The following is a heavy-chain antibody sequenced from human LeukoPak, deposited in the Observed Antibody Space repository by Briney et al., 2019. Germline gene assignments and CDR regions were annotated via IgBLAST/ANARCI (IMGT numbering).Heavy chain of an antibody. Sequence: GGSLRLSCAASGFTFNSYGMHWVRQAPGKGLEWVAFIRYDGSNKYYADSVKGRFTTSRDNSKNTLYLQMNSLRAEDTAVYYCAKSSFYCSSTSCYGPDYYSYYMDVWGKGTTVTVSS. CDR1: GFTFNSYG. J-gene: IGHJ6*03. V-gene: IGHV3-30*02. CDR2: IRYDGSNK. CDR3: AKSSFYCSSTSCYGPDYYSYYMDV. D-gene: IGHD2-2*01.